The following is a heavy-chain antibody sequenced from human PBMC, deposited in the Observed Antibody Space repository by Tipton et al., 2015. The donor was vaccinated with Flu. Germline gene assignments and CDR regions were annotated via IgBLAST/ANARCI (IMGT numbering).Heavy chain of an antibody. Sequence: SLRLSCAASGFTFDDYAMHWVRQAPGKGLEWVSGISWNSGSIGYADSVKGRFTISRDNAKNSLYLQMNSLRAEDTALYYCAKDVRGYYDFYYMDVWGKGTTVTVSS. J-gene: IGHJ6*03. CDR3: AKDVRGYYDFYYMDV. CDR2: ISWNSGSI. D-gene: IGHD3-3*01. V-gene: IGHV3-9*01. CDR1: GFTFDDYA.